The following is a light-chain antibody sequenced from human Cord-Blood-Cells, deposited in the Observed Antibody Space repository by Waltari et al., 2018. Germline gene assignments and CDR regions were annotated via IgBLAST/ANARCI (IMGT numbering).Light chain of an antibody. CDR3: QQYNNWPRT. CDR2: GAS. Sequence: EIVMTQSPATPSVSPGERASISCRASQSVSSNLAWYQQKPGQAPRLLTYGASTRATGIPARFSGSGSGTEFTLTISSLQSEDFAVYYCQQYNNWPRTFGQGTKVEIE. CDR1: QSVSSN. J-gene: IGKJ1*01. V-gene: IGKV3-15*01.